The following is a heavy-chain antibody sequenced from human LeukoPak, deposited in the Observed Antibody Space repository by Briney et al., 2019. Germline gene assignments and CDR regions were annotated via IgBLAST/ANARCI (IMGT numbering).Heavy chain of an antibody. Sequence: PSETLSLTCTVSGGSISSGSYYWSWIRQPPGKGLEWIGYIYYSGSTNYNPSLKSRVTISMDTSKNQFSLKLSSVTAADTAVYYCATFYYDTSGYNHHDAFDMWGQGTMVTVSS. CDR2: IYYSGST. CDR3: ATFYYDTSGYNHHDAFDM. J-gene: IGHJ3*02. D-gene: IGHD3-22*01. CDR1: GGSISSGSYY. V-gene: IGHV4-61*01.